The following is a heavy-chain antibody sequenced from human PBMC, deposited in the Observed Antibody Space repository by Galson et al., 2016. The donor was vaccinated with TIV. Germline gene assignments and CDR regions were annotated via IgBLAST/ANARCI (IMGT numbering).Heavy chain of an antibody. J-gene: IGHJ4*01. V-gene: IGHV3-15*01. D-gene: IGHD7-27*01. Sequence: SLRLSCAASGFTFSNTWMGWVRQAPGKGLEWVGHIRSIFDGGTTEYAAPVKGRFTISRDDTERTMYLQMNSLKTEDTAVYYCTAANWGFFWADYWGHGTLVTVSS. CDR1: GFTFSNTW. CDR3: TAANWGFFWADY. CDR2: IRSIFDGGTT.